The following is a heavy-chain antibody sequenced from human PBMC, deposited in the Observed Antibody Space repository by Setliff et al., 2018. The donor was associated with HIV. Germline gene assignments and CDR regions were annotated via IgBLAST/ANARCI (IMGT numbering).Heavy chain of an antibody. CDR2: INPNSGGT. CDR3: ASPLRTRSATDPFHI. D-gene: IGHD6-25*01. V-gene: IGHV1-2*02. Sequence: ASVKVSCKASGYTFTDYYMHWVRQAPGQGLEWMGWINPNSGGTKSAQTFQGRVTVTRDTSINTAYMDLSRLRSDDTAIYYCASPLRTRSATDPFHIWGQGTPVTVSS. CDR1: GYTFTDYY. J-gene: IGHJ3*02.